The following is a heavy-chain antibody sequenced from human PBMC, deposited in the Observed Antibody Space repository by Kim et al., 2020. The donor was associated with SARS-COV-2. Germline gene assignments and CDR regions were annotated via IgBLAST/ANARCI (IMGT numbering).Heavy chain of an antibody. CDR2: ISGSGSRT. D-gene: IGHD2-21*01. CDR1: GFTFSSYA. V-gene: IGHV3-23*01. CDR3: ARVMLVAIRGDFDI. J-gene: IGHJ3*02. Sequence: GGSLRLSCAASGFTFSSYAMSWVRHVPGKGLEWVSGISGSGSRTSYADSVKGRLTISRDNSKNTLFLQRDTLRAEETALYYSARVMLVAIRGDFDIWGQGTMVIVSS.